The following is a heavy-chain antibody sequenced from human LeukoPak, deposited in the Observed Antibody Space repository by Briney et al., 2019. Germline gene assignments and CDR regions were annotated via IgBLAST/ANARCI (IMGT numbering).Heavy chain of an antibody. D-gene: IGHD7-27*01. Sequence: PGGSLRLSCAASGFTFSSYGMHWVRQAPGKGLEWVTYIRSDGSNKYYGDSVKGRFTISRDNSQNTLYLQMNSLRAEDTAIYYCVKDRDWGFGYWGQGTLVTVSS. CDR2: IRSDGSNK. CDR3: VKDRDWGFGY. CDR1: GFTFSSYG. J-gene: IGHJ4*02. V-gene: IGHV3-30*02.